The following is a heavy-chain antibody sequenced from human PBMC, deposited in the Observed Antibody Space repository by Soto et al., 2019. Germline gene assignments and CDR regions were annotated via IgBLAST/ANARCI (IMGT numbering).Heavy chain of an antibody. CDR3: ASPSYGSPYYYGMDV. Sequence: QVQLVESGGGVVQPGRSLRLSCAASGFTFSNFGMHWVRQAPGKGLEWVAVVWDDGSIKYYTDSLKGRFTISRDNSKNTLYLQMTSLRAEDTAVYYCASPSYGSPYYYGMDVWGQGTTVTVSS. J-gene: IGHJ6*02. CDR1: GFTFSNFG. CDR2: VWDDGSIK. V-gene: IGHV3-33*01. D-gene: IGHD3-10*01.